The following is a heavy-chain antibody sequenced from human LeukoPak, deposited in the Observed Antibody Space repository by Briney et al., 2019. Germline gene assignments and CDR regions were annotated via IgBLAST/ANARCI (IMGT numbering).Heavy chain of an antibody. CDR1: GFTVSSNY. J-gene: IGHJ3*02. D-gene: IGHD4-17*01. V-gene: IGHV3-53*04. CDR2: IYSGGST. CDR3: ARGAMTTEEAFDI. Sequence: GGSLRLSCAASGFTVSSNYMSWVRQAPGKGLEWVAVIYSGGSTNYADSVKGRFTISRHNSKNTLYLKMNSLRAEDTAVYYCARGAMTTEEAFDIWGQGTMVTVSS.